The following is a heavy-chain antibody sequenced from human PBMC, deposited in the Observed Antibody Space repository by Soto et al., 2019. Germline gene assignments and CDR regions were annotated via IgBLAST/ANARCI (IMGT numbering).Heavy chain of an antibody. Sequence: PGGSLRLSCAASGFALSGYWMTWVRQAPGKGLEWVASINPDGTLKYYVDSVKGRFTISRDNADNSLFLQMINLRVEDTAVYYCARWESGDWYLGIWGQGTLVTVSS. J-gene: IGHJ4*02. D-gene: IGHD2-21*02. CDR3: ARWESGDWYLGI. CDR1: GFALSGYW. CDR2: INPDGTLK. V-gene: IGHV3-7*03.